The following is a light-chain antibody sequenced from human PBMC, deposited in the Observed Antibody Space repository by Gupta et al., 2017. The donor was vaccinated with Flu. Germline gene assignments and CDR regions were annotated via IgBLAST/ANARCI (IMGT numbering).Light chain of an antibody. V-gene: IGLV1-40*01. CDR1: TSNIGAGYD. CDR2: ANN. CDR3: QSYDSSGYYV. J-gene: IGLJ1*01. Sequence: VTISCSGSTSNIGAGYDVHWYQQSSGRAPKLLIYANNNRPSGVPDRVSGSQSGTSASLAITGLQAEDEADYYCQSYDSSGYYVFGTGTTVTVL.